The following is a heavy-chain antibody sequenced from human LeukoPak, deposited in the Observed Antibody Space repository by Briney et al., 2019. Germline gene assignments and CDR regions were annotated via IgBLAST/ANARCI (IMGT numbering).Heavy chain of an antibody. V-gene: IGHV3-15*01. CDR1: GFTFSNAW. CDR3: TSSIWQQLETRPY. CDR2: IKSKTDGGAT. D-gene: IGHD6-13*01. Sequence: GGSLRLSCAASGFTFSNAWMSWVRQAPGKGLEWVGRIKSKTDGGATDHAAPVKGRFTISRDDSKNTLYLQMNSLKTEDTAVYYCTSSIWQQLETRPYWGQGTLVTVSS. J-gene: IGHJ4*02.